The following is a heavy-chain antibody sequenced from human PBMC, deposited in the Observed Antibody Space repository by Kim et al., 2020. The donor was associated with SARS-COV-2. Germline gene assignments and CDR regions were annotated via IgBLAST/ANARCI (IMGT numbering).Heavy chain of an antibody. D-gene: IGHD6-13*01. V-gene: IGHV1-69*01. Sequence: KFKGRVTITADESTSTAYMELSSLRSEDTAVYYCARDPAGIAAAEGWFDPWGQGTLVTVSS. J-gene: IGHJ5*02. CDR3: ARDPAGIAAAEGWFDP.